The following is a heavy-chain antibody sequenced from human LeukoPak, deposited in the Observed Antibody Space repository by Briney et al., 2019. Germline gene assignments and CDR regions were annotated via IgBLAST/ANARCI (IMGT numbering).Heavy chain of an antibody. Sequence: PSETLSLTCTVSGGSISSYYWSWIRQPPGNGLEWIGYIYYSVSTNYNPSLKSRVTISVDKSKNQFSLKLSSVTAADTAVYYCARLPSRGRFDPWGQGTLVTVSS. CDR2: IYYSVST. J-gene: IGHJ5*02. CDR1: GGSISSYY. D-gene: IGHD5-12*01. CDR3: ARLPSRGRFDP. V-gene: IGHV4-59*01.